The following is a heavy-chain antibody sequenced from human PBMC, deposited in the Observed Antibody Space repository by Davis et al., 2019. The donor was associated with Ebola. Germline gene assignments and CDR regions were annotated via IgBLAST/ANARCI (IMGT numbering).Heavy chain of an antibody. V-gene: IGHV1-3*01. CDR1: TYNFARYS. J-gene: IGHJ3*02. D-gene: IGHD5-12*01. Sequence: ASVKVSCKVFTYNFARYSMHWVRQAPGQRLEWMGWINPGNGNTKYSQNFQGRLIISRDTSASTVYMYLTSLTSEDTAVYYCARDLGYTIPHDAFDIWGQGTMVTVSS. CDR3: ARDLGYTIPHDAFDI. CDR2: INPGNGNT.